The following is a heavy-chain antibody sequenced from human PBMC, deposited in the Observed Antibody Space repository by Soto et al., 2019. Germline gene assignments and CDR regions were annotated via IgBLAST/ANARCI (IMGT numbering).Heavy chain of an antibody. Sequence: SETLSLTCAVSGGSISSSNWRSWVRQPPGKGLEWIGEIYHSGSTNYNPSLKSRVTISVDKSKNKFSLKLSSVTAAATAVYYCARDGDRGDCSGRSCDNDSFNIWGQVPMGTFSS. V-gene: IGHV4-4*02. CDR3: ARDGDRGDCSGRSCDNDSFNI. CDR2: IYHSGST. CDR1: GGSISSSNW. D-gene: IGHD2-15*01. J-gene: IGHJ3*02.